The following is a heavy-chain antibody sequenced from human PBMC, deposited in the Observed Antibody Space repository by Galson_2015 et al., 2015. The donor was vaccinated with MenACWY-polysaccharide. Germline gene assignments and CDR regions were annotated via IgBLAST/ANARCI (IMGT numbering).Heavy chain of an antibody. Sequence: SLRLSCAASGFTFTRYWMSWVRQAPGKWLEWVASIKKDGSEKYYVDSVKVRFTISRDSGKDSLYLQMNRLRAEDTAVYFCARGHLGLGLWGQGTTVTVSS. CDR3: ARGHLGLGL. D-gene: IGHD7-27*01. J-gene: IGHJ6*02. CDR1: GFTFTRYW. CDR2: IKKDGSEK. V-gene: IGHV3-7*01.